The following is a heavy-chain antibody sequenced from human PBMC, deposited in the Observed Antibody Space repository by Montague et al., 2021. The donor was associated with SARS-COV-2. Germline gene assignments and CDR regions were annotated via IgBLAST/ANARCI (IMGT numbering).Heavy chain of an antibody. V-gene: IGHV6-1*01. D-gene: IGHD6-6*01. CDR1: GDSVSSNTVA. CDR2: TYYRSKWYN. Sequence: CAISGDSVSSNTVAWNWFRQSPSGGPEWLGRTYYRSKWYNDYAVSMQSRVTINPDTSKNQFSLHVNSVTPEDTAVYYCARDSEYLIDYWGQGLLVTVSS. CDR3: ARDSEYLIDY. J-gene: IGHJ4*02.